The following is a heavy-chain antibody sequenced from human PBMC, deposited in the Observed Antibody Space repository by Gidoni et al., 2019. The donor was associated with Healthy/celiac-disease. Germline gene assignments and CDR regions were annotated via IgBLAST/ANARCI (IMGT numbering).Heavy chain of an antibody. CDR2: IIPIFGTA. J-gene: IGHJ4*02. Sequence: QVQLVQSGAAVKKPGPSVQVSCMASGGTFSSYAISWVRQAPGQGLEWMGGIIPIFGTANYAQKFQGRVTITADESTSTAYMELSSLRSEDTAVYYCARDRSSGWSFDYWGQGTLVTVSS. V-gene: IGHV1-69*01. CDR3: ARDRSSGWSFDY. CDR1: GGTFSSYA. D-gene: IGHD6-19*01.